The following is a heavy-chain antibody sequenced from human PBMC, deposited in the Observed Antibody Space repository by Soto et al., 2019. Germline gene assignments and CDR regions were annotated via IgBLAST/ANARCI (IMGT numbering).Heavy chain of an antibody. V-gene: IGHV4-39*01. CDR2: IYYSGST. CDR3: ATLSAAAGG. CDR1: GGSISSSSYY. D-gene: IGHD6-13*01. J-gene: IGHJ4*02. Sequence: QLQLQESGPGLVKPSETLSLTCTVSGGSISSSSYYWGWIRQPPGKGPEWIWSIYYSGSTYYNPSLKSRVTISVDTSKNQFSLKLSSVTAADTAVYYCATLSAAAGGWGQGTLVTVSS.